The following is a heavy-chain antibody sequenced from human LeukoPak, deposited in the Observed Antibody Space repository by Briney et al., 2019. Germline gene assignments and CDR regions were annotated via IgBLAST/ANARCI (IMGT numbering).Heavy chain of an antibody. D-gene: IGHD6-19*01. CDR3: ARIETYSSGWYDAFFDY. J-gene: IGHJ4*02. Sequence: SETLSLTCSVSDYSISSGYYWGWTRQPPGKGLEWIGSIYHSGSTYYNPSLKSRVTISVDTSKNHFSLKLTSVTAADTAVYYCARIETYSSGWYDAFFDYWGQGTLVTVSS. V-gene: IGHV4-38-2*02. CDR2: IYHSGST. CDR1: DYSISSGYY.